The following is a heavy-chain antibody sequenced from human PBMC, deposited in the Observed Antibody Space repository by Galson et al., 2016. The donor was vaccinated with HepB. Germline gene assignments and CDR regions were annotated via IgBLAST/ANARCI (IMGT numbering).Heavy chain of an antibody. CDR1: GFTVSNNY. J-gene: IGHJ4*02. D-gene: IGHD2-8*01. CDR3: ARDNGV. Sequence: SLRLSCAASGFTVSNNYLSWVRQAPGKGLELVSLIYSSGNTWYADSVKGRFTISRDNLKNKLYLQMNSLRAEDTAVYYCARDNGVWGQGTLVTVSS. CDR2: IYSSGNT. V-gene: IGHV3-53*01.